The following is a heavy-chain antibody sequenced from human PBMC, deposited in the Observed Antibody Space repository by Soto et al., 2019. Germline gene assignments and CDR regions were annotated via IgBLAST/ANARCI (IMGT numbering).Heavy chain of an antibody. Sequence: VGSLRLSCAASGFTFSSYAMSWVRQAPGKGLEWVSAISGSGGSTYYADSVKGRFTISRDNSKNTLYLQMNSLRAEDTAVYYCAKDPINYYDSSGYSAFDYWGQGTLVTVSS. D-gene: IGHD3-22*01. CDR3: AKDPINYYDSSGYSAFDY. CDR2: ISGSGGST. J-gene: IGHJ4*02. CDR1: GFTFSSYA. V-gene: IGHV3-23*01.